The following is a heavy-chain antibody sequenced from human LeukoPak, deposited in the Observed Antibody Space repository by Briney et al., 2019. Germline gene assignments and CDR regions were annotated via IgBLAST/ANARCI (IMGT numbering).Heavy chain of an antibody. D-gene: IGHD3-22*01. Sequence: SETLSLTCTVSGGSISSYYWSWIRQPPGKGLEWIGYIYYSGSTNYNPSLKSRVTISVDTSKNQFSLKLSSVTAADTAVYYCAIATGPSYYYDSSGYYLVGAFDIWGQGTMVTVSS. CDR3: AIATGPSYYYDSSGYYLVGAFDI. CDR1: GGSISSYY. CDR2: IYYSGST. J-gene: IGHJ3*02. V-gene: IGHV4-59*01.